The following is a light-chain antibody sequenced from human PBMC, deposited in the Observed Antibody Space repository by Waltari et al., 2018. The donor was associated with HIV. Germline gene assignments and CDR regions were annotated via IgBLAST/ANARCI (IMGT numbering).Light chain of an antibody. CDR2: ATS. V-gene: IGKV1-NL1*01. J-gene: IGKJ1*01. Sequence: DIHMTQSPSSLSAYVGDSVTITCRASQGISNSVAWFQQKSGKPPKVLVYATSTLETGVPSRFSGAGSGTNYTLTITSLQPDDFATYYCQHYYTTPRTFGQGTTVEV. CDR1: QGISNS. CDR3: QHYYTTPRT.